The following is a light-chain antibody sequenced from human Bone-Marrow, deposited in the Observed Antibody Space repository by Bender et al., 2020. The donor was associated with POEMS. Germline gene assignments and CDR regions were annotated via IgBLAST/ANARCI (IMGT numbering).Light chain of an antibody. J-gene: IGLJ3*02. CDR3: QVWDSSSDHRV. V-gene: IGLV3-21*02. CDR1: YIGEKS. CDR2: DDR. Sequence: SYALTQPPSVSVAPGQTARITCGGDYIGEKSVHWYQQEPGLAPVMIIFDDRDRPSGIPERFSASNSGNTATLIISRVEPGDEADYYCQVWDSSSDHRVFGGGTKLTVL.